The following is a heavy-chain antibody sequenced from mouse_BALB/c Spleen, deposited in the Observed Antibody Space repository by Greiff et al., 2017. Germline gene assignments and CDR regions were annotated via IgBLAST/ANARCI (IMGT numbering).Heavy chain of an antibody. V-gene: IGHV3-1*02. D-gene: IGHD3-2*01. CDR1: GYSITSGYS. J-gene: IGHJ4*01. Sequence: DVKLQESGPDLVKPSQSLSLTCTVTGYSITSGYSWHWIRQFPGNKLEWMGYIHYSGSTNYNPSLKSRISITRDTSKNQFFLQLNSVTTEDTATYYCARNRDSSGYAYAMDYWGQGTSVTVSS. CDR2: IHYSGST. CDR3: ARNRDSSGYAYAMDY.